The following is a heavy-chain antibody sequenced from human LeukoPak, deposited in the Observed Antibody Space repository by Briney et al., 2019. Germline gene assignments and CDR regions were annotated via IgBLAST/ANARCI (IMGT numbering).Heavy chain of an antibody. D-gene: IGHD6-19*01. V-gene: IGHV1-69*01. CDR2: IIPIFGPP. J-gene: IGHJ4*02. CDR3: ASPPGRGSSSGWYFFDY. CDR1: GGTFRSYA. Sequence: GSSVKVSCKASGGTFRSYAITWVRQAPGQGLQWMGDIIPIFGPPNYAQKFQGRVTITADESTSTAYMELSSLRSEDTAVYYCASPPGRGSSSGWYFFDYWGQGTLVTVSS.